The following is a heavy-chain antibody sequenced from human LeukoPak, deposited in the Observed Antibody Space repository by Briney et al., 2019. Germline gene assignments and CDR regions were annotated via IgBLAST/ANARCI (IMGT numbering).Heavy chain of an antibody. V-gene: IGHV1-69*05. Sequence: SVKVSXKASGGTFSSYAISWVRQAPGQGLEWMGRIIPIFGTANYAQKFQGRVTITTDESTSTAYMELSSLRSEDTAVYYCARDGYCSGGSCYSVSWGQGTLVTVSS. D-gene: IGHD2-15*01. CDR3: ARDGYCSGGSCYSVS. CDR1: GGTFSSYA. CDR2: IIPIFGTA. J-gene: IGHJ5*02.